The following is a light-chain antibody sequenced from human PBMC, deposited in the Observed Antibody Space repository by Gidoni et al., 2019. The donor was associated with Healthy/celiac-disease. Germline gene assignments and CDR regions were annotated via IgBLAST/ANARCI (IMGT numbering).Light chain of an antibody. J-gene: IGKJ4*01. Sequence: EIVLTQSQATLSLSPGERATLSCRASQSVSSYLAWYQQKPGQAPRLLIYDASNRATGIPARFSGSGSGTDFTLTISSLEPEDFAVYYCQQRSNWPRLTFXGXTKVEIK. CDR2: DAS. V-gene: IGKV3-11*01. CDR1: QSVSSY. CDR3: QQRSNWPRLT.